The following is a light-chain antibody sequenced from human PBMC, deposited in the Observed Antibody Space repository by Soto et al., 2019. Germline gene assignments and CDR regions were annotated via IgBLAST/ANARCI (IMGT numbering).Light chain of an antibody. CDR2: EVS. J-gene: IGLJ3*02. Sequence: QSVLTQPASVSGSPGQSITISCTGTSSDVGGYNYVSWYQQHPGKAPKLMIYEVSNRPRGVSNRFSGSESGNTASLTISGLQAEDEADYYCSSYTSSSTWVFGGGTKVTVL. V-gene: IGLV2-14*01. CDR1: SSDVGGYNY. CDR3: SSYTSSSTWV.